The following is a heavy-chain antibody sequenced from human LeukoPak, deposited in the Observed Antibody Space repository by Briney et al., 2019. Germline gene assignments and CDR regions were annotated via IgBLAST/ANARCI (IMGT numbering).Heavy chain of an antibody. D-gene: IGHD5-12*01. CDR2: IYHSGST. CDR3: ASGNTGYDRDSFDN. Sequence: SETLSLTCAVSGGSISSGGYSWSWARQPPGEGLEWVGYIYHSGSTYYNPSLQSRVTISLDRSKNQFSLKLSSMTAADTAVYYCASGNTGYDRDSFDNWGQGTMVTVSS. J-gene: IGHJ3*02. V-gene: IGHV4-30-2*01. CDR1: GGSISSGGYS.